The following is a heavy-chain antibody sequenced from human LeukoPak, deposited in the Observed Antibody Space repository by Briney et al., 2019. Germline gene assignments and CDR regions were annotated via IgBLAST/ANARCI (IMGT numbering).Heavy chain of an antibody. CDR1: GFTFSNAW. CDR2: IKSKTDGGTT. D-gene: IGHD3-16*02. J-gene: IGHJ4*02. Sequence: PGGSLRLSCAASGFTFSNAWMSWVRQAPGKGLEWVGRIKSKTDGGTTDYAAPVKGRFTISRDDSKNTLYLQMNSLKTEDTAVYYCTTGDDYVWGSYRIWGQGTLVTVSS. V-gene: IGHV3-15*01. CDR3: TTGDDYVWGSYRI.